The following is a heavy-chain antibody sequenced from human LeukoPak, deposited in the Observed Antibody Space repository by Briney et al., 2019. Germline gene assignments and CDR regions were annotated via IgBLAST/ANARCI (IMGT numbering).Heavy chain of an antibody. V-gene: IGHV4-4*08. J-gene: IGHJ4*02. CDR3: ARPPPKRVGWNNFDY. CDR1: GGSISSYY. CDR2: IYTSGST. Sequence: PSETLSLTCTVSGGSISSYYWTWIRQPPGKGLEWIGCIYTSGSTNYNPSLKSRVTISVDTSKNQFSLKLSSVTAADTAVYYCARPPPKRVGWNNFDYWGKETLVTVSS. D-gene: IGHD1-1*01.